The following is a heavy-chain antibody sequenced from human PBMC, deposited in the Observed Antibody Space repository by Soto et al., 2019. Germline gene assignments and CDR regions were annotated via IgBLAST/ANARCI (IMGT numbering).Heavy chain of an antibody. CDR3: AREGGDGYSLDY. CDR2: ISYDGSNK. Sequence: WWSLRLSCSASVFTFSSYAMHWVRQAPGKGLEWVAVISYDGSNKYYADSVKGRFTISRDNSKNTLYLQMNSLRAEDTAVYYCAREGGDGYSLDYWGQGTLVTVSS. J-gene: IGHJ4*02. CDR1: VFTFSSYA. D-gene: IGHD2-15*01. V-gene: IGHV3-30-3*01.